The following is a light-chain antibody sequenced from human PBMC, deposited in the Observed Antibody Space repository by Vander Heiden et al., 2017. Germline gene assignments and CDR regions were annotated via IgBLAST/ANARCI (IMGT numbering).Light chain of an antibody. CDR3: QQYYSIPWT. J-gene: IGKJ1*01. CDR1: QSGLHSAVNKNN. V-gene: IGKV4-1*01. Sequence: DIVMTPSPASLPVSLGGRATINCNSSQSGLHSAVNKNNIAWYQQKPGQPPKLLIYWASTRESGVPDRLSGSGSGTDFTLTISSLQAEDVAVYYCQQYYSIPWTFGQGTKVQI. CDR2: WAS.